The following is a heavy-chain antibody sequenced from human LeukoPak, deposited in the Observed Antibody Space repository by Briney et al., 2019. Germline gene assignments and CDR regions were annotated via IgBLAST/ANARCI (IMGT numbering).Heavy chain of an antibody. CDR1: GVSISSISYY. V-gene: IGHV4-39*07. J-gene: IGHJ5*01. CDR2: IYYSGIT. CDR3: ARDPKSAVAADWFDP. D-gene: IGHD6-19*01. Sequence: SETLSLTCTVSGVSISSISYYWGWIRQPPGKGLEWIASIYYSGITYYNPSLKSRVTISLDTSNNQFSLKLSSVAAADTAVYYCARDPKSAVAADWFDPWGQGTLVTVSS.